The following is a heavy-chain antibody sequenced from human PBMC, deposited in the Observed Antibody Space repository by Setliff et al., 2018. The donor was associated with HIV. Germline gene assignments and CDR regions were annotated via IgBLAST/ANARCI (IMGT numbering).Heavy chain of an antibody. CDR2: INAGNGNT. CDR1: GYTFTSYA. J-gene: IGHJ3*02. CDR3: ARVPKPLRYFSPNDAFDI. V-gene: IGHV1-3*01. D-gene: IGHD3-9*01. Sequence: ASVKVSCKASGYTFTSYAMHWVRQAPEQRLEWMGWINAGNGNTKYSQKFQGRVTITRDTSASTAYMELSSLRSEDTAVYYCARVPKPLRYFSPNDAFDIWGQGTMVTVSS.